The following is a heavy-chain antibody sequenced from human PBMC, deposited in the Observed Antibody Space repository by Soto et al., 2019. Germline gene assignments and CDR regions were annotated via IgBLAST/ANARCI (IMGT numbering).Heavy chain of an antibody. V-gene: IGHV3-9*01. D-gene: IGHD2-15*01. CDR2: ISWNSGSI. CDR1: GFTFDDYA. Sequence: EVQLVESGGGLVQPGRSLRLSCAASGFTFDDYAMHWVRQAPGKGLEWVSGISWNSGSIGYADSVKGRFTISRDNAKNSLYLQMNSLRAEDTALYYCAKDIGWVAATTIYYGMDVWGQGTTAAVSS. J-gene: IGHJ6*02. CDR3: AKDIGWVAATTIYYGMDV.